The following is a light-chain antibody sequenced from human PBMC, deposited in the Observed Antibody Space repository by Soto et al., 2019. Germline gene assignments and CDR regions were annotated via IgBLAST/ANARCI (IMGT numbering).Light chain of an antibody. J-gene: IGLJ3*02. CDR1: SSNIGSNY. Sequence: LTQPPSASGTPGQRVTISCSGSSSNIGSNYVYWYQQLPGTAPKLLIYRNNQRPSGVPDRFSGSKSGTSASLAISGLRSEDEADYYCAAWDDSLSGRVFGGGTKLTVL. CDR2: RNN. CDR3: AAWDDSLSGRV. V-gene: IGLV1-47*01.